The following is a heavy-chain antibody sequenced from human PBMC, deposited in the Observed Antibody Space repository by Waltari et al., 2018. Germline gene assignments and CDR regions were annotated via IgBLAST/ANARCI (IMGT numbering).Heavy chain of an antibody. D-gene: IGHD3-22*01. CDR3: ARQDYYYVKGYFDL. CDR2: MYYRGST. J-gene: IGHJ2*01. CDR1: GGSIIGAAYY. Sequence: QLQLQESGPGLVKPSATLSLTCVVSGGSIIGAAYYWGWVRQPPGKGLEFIGSMYYRGSTYYNPSLKSRVTISVDTSQNQFSLRLSSVTAADTAVYYCARQDYYYVKGYFDLWGRGTLVTVSS. V-gene: IGHV4-39*01.